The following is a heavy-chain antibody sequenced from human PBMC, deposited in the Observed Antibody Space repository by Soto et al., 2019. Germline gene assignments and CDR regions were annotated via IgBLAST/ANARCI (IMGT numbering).Heavy chain of an antibody. CDR2: IYPGDSKT. J-gene: IGHJ4*02. V-gene: IGHV5-51*01. CDR1: GFTFINYW. CDR3: ATHYHYYERSAAYFSDY. D-gene: IGHD3-22*01. Sequence: AEAPRSSCRGSGFTFINYWIAWVRQMPGKGLEWMGIIYPGDSKTRYSPSFQGQVTISADKSISTAFLHWSSLKASDTAMYYCATHYHYYERSAAYFSDYRGQRKLVTAAS.